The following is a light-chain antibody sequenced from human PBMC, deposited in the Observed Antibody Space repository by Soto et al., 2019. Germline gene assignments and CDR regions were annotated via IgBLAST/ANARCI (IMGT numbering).Light chain of an antibody. Sequence: PCERVTLSCRASQSVSSSYLTWYQQKPGQAPRLLIYGASTRATGIPARFSGSGSGTDFTLTISSLQPDDFATYYCQQYYSYPWTFGQGTKVDIK. CDR3: QQYYSYPWT. CDR1: QSVSSSY. J-gene: IGKJ1*01. V-gene: IGKV3D-7*01. CDR2: GAS.